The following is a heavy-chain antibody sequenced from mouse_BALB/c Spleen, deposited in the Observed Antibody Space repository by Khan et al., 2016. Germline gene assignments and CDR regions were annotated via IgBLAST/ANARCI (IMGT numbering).Heavy chain of an antibody. J-gene: IGHJ3*01. CDR2: ISTNYGDA. V-gene: IGHV1S137*01. CDR1: GYTITDYA. CDR3: TRGGRLAY. Sequence: QVQLQEPRPAQVRPGPSLQISCTGSGYTITDYAMHWVNQSQAKPLAWIGGISTNYGDAAENQKLQGKASPTVANSSSTAYQVTDSMTSEDSAIFDCTRGGRLAYRRQGPLVTAS. D-gene: IGHD1-1*02.